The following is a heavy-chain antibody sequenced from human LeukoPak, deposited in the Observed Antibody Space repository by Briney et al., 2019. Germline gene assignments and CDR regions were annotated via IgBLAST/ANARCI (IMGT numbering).Heavy chain of an antibody. J-gene: IGHJ4*02. D-gene: IGHD3-10*01. CDR3: ARGYGSGGPYYLDY. Sequence: ASETLSLTCTVSGGSISSGDSYWNWLRQLPGKGLEWIGYMCCSGSTYYNPSLKSRVTISIDTSKNQFSLKLSSVTAADTAVYSCARGYGSGGPYYLDYWGQGTLVTVSS. CDR2: MCCSGST. V-gene: IGHV4-31*03. CDR1: GGSISSGDSY.